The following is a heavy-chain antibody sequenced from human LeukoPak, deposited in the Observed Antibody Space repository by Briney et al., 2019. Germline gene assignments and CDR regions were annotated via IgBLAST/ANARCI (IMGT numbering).Heavy chain of an antibody. J-gene: IGHJ6*03. Sequence: SETLSLTCTVSDGSIISSSYSWGWIRQPPGKGLEWIGSIYYSGSTYYNPSLKSRVTISVDTSKNQFSLKLSSVTAADTAVYYCARHLYGSGSYYLDVWGKGTTVTVSS. CDR3: ARHLYGSGSYYLDV. D-gene: IGHD3-10*01. V-gene: IGHV4-39*01. CDR1: DGSIISSSYS. CDR2: IYYSGST.